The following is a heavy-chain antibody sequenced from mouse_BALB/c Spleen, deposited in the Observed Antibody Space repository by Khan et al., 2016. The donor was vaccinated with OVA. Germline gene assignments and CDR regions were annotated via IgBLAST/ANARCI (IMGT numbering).Heavy chain of an antibody. CDR2: ISYSGNT. V-gene: IGHV3-2*02. J-gene: IGHJ2*01. Sequence: EVQLLESGPGLVKPSQSLSLTCTVTGYSITTDYAWNWIRQFPGNKLEWMGYISYSGNTKYNPSLKSRISITRDPSKNQFFLQLKSVTTEDTARYYCARVYGGDFDYWGQGTTLTVTS. CDR3: ARVYGGDFDY. D-gene: IGHD1-1*01. CDR1: GYSITTDYA.